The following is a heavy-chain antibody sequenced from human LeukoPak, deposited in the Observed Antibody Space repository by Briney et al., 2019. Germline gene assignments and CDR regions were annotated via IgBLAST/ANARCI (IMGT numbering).Heavy chain of an antibody. CDR1: GFPVSSNY. D-gene: IGHD1-26*01. CDR3: AREGWEELGHYFDY. J-gene: IGHJ4*02. CDR2: IHSDGTT. V-gene: IGHV3-53*01. Sequence: GGSLRLSCAASGFPVSSNYMTWVRRAPQKGLEWVSTIHSDGTTYYVDSVKGRFLISRDISQNTVYLGMNSLRAEDAAVYYCAREGWEELGHYFDYWGQGTVVTVSS.